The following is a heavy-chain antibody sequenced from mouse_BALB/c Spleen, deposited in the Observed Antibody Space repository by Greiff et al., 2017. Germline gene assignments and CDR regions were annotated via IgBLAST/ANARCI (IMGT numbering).Heavy chain of an antibody. CDR2: IDPETGGT. V-gene: IGHV1-15*01. Sequence: QVHVKQSGAELVRPGASVTLSCKASGYTFTDYEMHWVKQTPVHGLEWIGAIDPETGGTAYNQKFKGKATLTADKSSSTAYMELRSLTSEDSAVYYCTRWNYDYAFAYWGQGTLVTVSA. J-gene: IGHJ3*01. D-gene: IGHD2-4*01. CDR3: TRWNYDYAFAY. CDR1: GYTFTDYE.